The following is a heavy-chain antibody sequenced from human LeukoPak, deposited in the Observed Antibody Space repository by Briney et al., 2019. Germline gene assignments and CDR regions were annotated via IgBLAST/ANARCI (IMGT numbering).Heavy chain of an antibody. V-gene: IGHV3-30*18. CDR1: GFTFRTYG. CDR2: ISYDGRNK. J-gene: IGHJ2*01. D-gene: IGHD1-26*01. Sequence: GRSLRLSCAASGFTFRTYGMNWVRQAPGKGLEWVAVISYDGRNKNYADSVKGRFTISRDNSKDTLYLQMNSPRPEDTAVYYCAKETATTPRWYFDLWGRGTLVTVSS. CDR3: AKETATTPRWYFDL.